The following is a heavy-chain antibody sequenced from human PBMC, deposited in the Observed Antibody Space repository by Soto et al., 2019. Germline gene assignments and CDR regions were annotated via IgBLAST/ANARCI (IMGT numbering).Heavy chain of an antibody. CDR3: ARGVGSGTYYNQYNWFDP. V-gene: IGHV1-18*01. CDR1: GYTFTNYG. J-gene: IGHJ5*02. CDR2: INTYNGNT. Sequence: VSCKASGYTFTNYGISWVRQAPGQGLEWMGWINTYNGNTNHAQKLQGRVTMTTDTSTSTAYMELRSLRSDDTAVYYCARGVGSGTYYNQYNWFDPWGQGTLVTSP. D-gene: IGHD3-10*01.